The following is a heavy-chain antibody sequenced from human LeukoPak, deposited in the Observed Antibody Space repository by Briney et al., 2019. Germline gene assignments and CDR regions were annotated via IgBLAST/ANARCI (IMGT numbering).Heavy chain of an antibody. Sequence: ASVRVSCKTSGYTFTGYYMHWVRQAPGQGLEWMGWISAYNGNTNYAQKLQGRVTMTTDTSTSTAYMELRSLRSDDTAVYYCARAVGATAVDYYYYMDVWGKGTTVTISS. V-gene: IGHV1-18*04. CDR1: GYTFTGYY. D-gene: IGHD1-26*01. J-gene: IGHJ6*03. CDR2: ISAYNGNT. CDR3: ARAVGATAVDYYYYMDV.